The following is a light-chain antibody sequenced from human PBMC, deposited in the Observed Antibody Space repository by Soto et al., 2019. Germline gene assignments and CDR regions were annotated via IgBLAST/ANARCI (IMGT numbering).Light chain of an antibody. CDR1: QSLSNNY. CDR3: QQYDRSPRT. CDR2: DAS. J-gene: IGKJ1*01. Sequence: EIVLTQSPDTLSLSPGERATLSCRASQSLSNNYLTWYQQKPGQAPRLLIYDASSRATGIPDRFSASGSGTDFTLTISRLEPEDFAVYFCQQYDRSPRTFGQGTKVEIK. V-gene: IGKV3-20*01.